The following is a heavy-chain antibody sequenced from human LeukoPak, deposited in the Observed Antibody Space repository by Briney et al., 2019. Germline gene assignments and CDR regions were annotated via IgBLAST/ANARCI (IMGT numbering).Heavy chain of an antibody. CDR2: ISGSGGST. CDR1: GFPFNNYA. D-gene: IGHD3-22*01. Sequence: GGSLRLSCAASGFPFNNYAMSWVRQAPGKGLEWVSAISGSGGSTYYADSVKGRFTISRDNSKNTLYLQMNSLRAEDTAVYYCAKDRGSTMIVVERGYFDYWGQGTLVTVSS. V-gene: IGHV3-23*01. J-gene: IGHJ4*02. CDR3: AKDRGSTMIVVERGYFDY.